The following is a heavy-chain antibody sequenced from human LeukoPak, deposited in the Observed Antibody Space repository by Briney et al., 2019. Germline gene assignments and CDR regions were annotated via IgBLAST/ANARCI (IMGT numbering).Heavy chain of an antibody. CDR2: INHSGST. CDR3: ARSSGKWSGDYYYHYMDV. Sequence: SETLSRTCAVYGGSFSGYYWSWIRQPPGKGLEWLGEINHSGSTNYNPSLKSRVTISVDTSKNQFSLKLSSVTAADTAVYYCARSSGKWSGDYYYHYMDVWGRGTTVTISS. CDR1: GGSFSGYY. J-gene: IGHJ6*03. V-gene: IGHV4-34*01. D-gene: IGHD3-3*01.